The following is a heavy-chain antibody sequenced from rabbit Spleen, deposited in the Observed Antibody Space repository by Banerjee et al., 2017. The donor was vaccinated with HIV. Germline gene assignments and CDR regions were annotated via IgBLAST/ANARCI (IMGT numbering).Heavy chain of an antibody. D-gene: IGHD1-1*01. Sequence: QQQLEESGGGLVKPGGTLTLTCKASGIDFSNYYYIYWVRQAPGKGLELIAWIDSGSSGFTYFATWAKGRFTCSKTSSTTVTLQMTRLTAADTATYFCARDTSSSFSSYGMDLWGPGTLVTVS. CDR3: ARDTSSSFSSYGMDL. CDR2: IDSGSSGFT. CDR1: GIDFSNYYY. J-gene: IGHJ6*01. V-gene: IGHV1S45*01.